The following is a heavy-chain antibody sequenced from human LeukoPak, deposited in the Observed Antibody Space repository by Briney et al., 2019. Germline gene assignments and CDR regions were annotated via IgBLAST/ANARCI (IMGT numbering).Heavy chain of an antibody. Sequence: SQTLSLTCAISGDSVSINSAAWNWIRQSPSRGLEWLGRTYQRSKWYNDYAVSVKSRITINPDISKDQFSLQLNSVTPEDTAVYYCARSPSPYSSGWYFDYWGQGTLVTVSS. V-gene: IGHV6-1*01. CDR2: TYQRSKWYN. CDR1: GDSVSINSAA. CDR3: ARSPSPYSSGWYFDY. J-gene: IGHJ4*02. D-gene: IGHD6-19*01.